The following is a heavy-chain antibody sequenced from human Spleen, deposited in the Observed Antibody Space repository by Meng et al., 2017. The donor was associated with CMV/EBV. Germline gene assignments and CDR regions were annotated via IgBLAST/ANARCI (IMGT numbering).Heavy chain of an antibody. CDR3: AREVWFGENEGKNYFDY. J-gene: IGHJ4*02. CDR1: GYSISSGYY. D-gene: IGHD3-10*01. V-gene: IGHV4-61*01. Sequence: SETLSLTCTVSGYSISSGYYWSWIRQPPGKGLEWIGYIYYSGSTNYNPSLKSRVTISVDTSKNQFSLKLSSVTAADTAVYYCAREVWFGENEGKNYFDYWGQGTLVTVSS. CDR2: IYYSGST.